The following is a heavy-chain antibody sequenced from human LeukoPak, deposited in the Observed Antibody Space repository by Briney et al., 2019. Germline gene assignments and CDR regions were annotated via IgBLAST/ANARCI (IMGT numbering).Heavy chain of an antibody. CDR1: GFTFSSYS. J-gene: IGHJ4*02. D-gene: IGHD4-17*01. CDR2: ISSSSSYI. CDR3: ARDRTMTTVTDFDY. Sequence: PGGSLRLSCAASGFTFSSYSMNWVRQAPGKGLEWVSSISSSSSYIYYADSVKGRFTISRDNAKNSLYLQMNSLRAEDTALYYCARDRTMTTVTDFDYWGQGTLVTVSS. V-gene: IGHV3-21*04.